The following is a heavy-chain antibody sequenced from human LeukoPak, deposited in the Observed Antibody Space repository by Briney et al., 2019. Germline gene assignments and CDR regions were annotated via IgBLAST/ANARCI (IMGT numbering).Heavy chain of an antibody. Sequence: SETLSLTCTVSGGSISSYYWSWIRQPPGKGLEWIGYIYYSGSTNYNPSLKSRVTISVDTSKNQFSLKLSSVTAADTAVYYCAREGSSSYGYYYYYYMDVWGKGTTVTVSS. CDR1: GGSISSYY. D-gene: IGHD5-18*01. J-gene: IGHJ6*03. CDR2: IYYSGST. CDR3: AREGSSSYGYYYYYYMDV. V-gene: IGHV4-59*01.